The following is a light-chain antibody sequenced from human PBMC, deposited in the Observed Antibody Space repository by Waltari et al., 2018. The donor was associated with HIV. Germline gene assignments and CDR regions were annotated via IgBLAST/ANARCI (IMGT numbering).Light chain of an antibody. CDR2: EVS. Sequence: QSALTQPPSASGSPGQSVTISCTGTSSDVGAYNYVCWHQQYPGKAPKLMIYEVSKRPSGFPDRCSGSKSGNTASLTVSGLQAEDEADYYCSSYAGSNIWVFGGGTKLTVL. J-gene: IGLJ3*02. CDR3: SSYAGSNIWV. CDR1: SSDVGAYNY. V-gene: IGLV2-8*01.